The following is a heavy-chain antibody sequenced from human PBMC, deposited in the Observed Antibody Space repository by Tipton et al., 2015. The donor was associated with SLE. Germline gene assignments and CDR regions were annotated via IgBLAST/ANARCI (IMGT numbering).Heavy chain of an antibody. J-gene: IGHJ4*02. CDR2: SYYSGST. D-gene: IGHD3-9*01. CDR3: ATILTSVTGLDQ. V-gene: IGHV4-34*09. CDR1: GGSFSGYY. Sequence: LRLSCAVYGGSFSGYYWSWIRQPPGKGLELIGYSYYSGSTNSDPSLKSRVTISVDTSKNQFSLKMNSVTAADTAVYYCATILTSVTGLDQWGQGTLVTVSS.